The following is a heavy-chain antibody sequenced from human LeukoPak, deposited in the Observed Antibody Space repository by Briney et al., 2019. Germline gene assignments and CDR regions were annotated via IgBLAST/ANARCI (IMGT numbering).Heavy chain of an antibody. CDR1: GFTFSSYA. V-gene: IGHV3-23*01. D-gene: IGHD2-2*02. Sequence: GGSLRLSCTASGFTFSSYAMSWVRQAPGKGLEWVSSMSGSGGSTYYADSVKGRFTISRDNAKNSLYLQMNSLRAEDTALYYCARYGFYCSSTSCYIFDNWGQGTLVTVSS. J-gene: IGHJ4*02. CDR3: ARYGFYCSSTSCYIFDN. CDR2: MSGSGGST.